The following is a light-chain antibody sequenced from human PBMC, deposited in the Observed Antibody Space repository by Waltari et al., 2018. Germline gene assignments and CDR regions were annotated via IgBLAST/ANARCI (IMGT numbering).Light chain of an antibody. CDR3: SSYAGSNTLL. J-gene: IGLJ7*01. CDR1: SSDIGGYNR. Sequence: QAALTQPPSMSGSPGQSVTISCTGTSSDIGGYNRVSWYQQHPGKAPKLMIYEVSQRPSGVSYRFSFSKSCNTASLTISGLQAEDEADYYCSSYAGSNTLLFGGGTRLTVL. V-gene: IGLV2-8*01. CDR2: EVS.